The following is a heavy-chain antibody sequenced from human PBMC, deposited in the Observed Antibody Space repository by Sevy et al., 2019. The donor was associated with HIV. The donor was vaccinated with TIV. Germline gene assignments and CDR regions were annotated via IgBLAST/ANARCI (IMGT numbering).Heavy chain of an antibody. CDR3: AVSLWFGELSDNDAFDI. V-gene: IGHV3-72*01. J-gene: IGHJ3*02. Sequence: GGSLRLSCAASGFTFSDHYMDWVRQAPGKGLEWVGRTRNKANSYTTEYAASVKGRFTISRVDSKNSLYLQMNSLKTEDTAVYYCAVSLWFGELSDNDAFDIWGQGTMVTVSS. D-gene: IGHD3-10*01. CDR1: GFTFSDHY. CDR2: TRNKANSYTT.